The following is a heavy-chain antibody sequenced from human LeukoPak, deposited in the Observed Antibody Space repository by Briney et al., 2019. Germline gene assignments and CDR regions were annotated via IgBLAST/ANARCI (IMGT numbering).Heavy chain of an antibody. CDR2: IYYSGST. D-gene: IGHD2-2*01. CDR3: ARSVVPDY. J-gene: IGHJ4*02. V-gene: IGHV4-61*01. Sequence: PSETLSLTCTVSGYSISSGYYWGWIRQPPGKGLEWIGYIYYSGSTNYNPSLKSRVTISVDTSKNQFSLKLSSVTAADTAVYYCARSVVPDYWGQGTLVTVSS. CDR1: GYSISSGYY.